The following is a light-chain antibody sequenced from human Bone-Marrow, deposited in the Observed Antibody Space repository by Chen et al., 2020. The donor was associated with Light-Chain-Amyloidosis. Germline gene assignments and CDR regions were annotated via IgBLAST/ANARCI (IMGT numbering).Light chain of an antibody. CDR3: QSADSSGTYEVI. CDR1: ALPTKY. Sequence: SYELPPPPSVSVYPGQTSRITFSGDALPTKYAYWYQQKPGQAPVLVIHRDTERPAGISERFSGSSSGTTATLTISGVQAEDEADYHCQSADSSGTYEVIFGGGTKLTVL. V-gene: IGLV3-25*03. CDR2: RDT. J-gene: IGLJ2*01.